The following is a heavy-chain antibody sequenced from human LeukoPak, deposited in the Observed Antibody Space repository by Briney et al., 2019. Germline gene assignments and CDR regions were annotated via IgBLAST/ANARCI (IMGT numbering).Heavy chain of an antibody. CDR3: AKDGAIAAAKLDY. Sequence: GGSLRLSCAASGFTFSTYAMSWVRQAPGKGLEWVSAISGTGNSPYYGDSVKGRFTISRDNSKNTLYLQMNSLRAEDTAVYYCAKDGAIAAAKLDYWGQGTLVTVSS. V-gene: IGHV3-23*01. J-gene: IGHJ4*02. D-gene: IGHD6-13*01. CDR1: GFTFSTYA. CDR2: ISGTGNSP.